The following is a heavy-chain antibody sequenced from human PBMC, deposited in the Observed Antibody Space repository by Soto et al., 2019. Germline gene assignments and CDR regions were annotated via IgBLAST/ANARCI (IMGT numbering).Heavy chain of an antibody. Sequence: SETLSLTCTVSGGSISSYYWSWIRQPPGKGLEWIGYIYYSGSTNYNPSLKSRVTISVDTSKNQFSLKLSSVTAADTAVYYCAIRERREESYDAFDIWGQGTMVTV. CDR2: IYYSGST. CDR3: AIRERREESYDAFDI. V-gene: IGHV4-59*01. J-gene: IGHJ3*02. CDR1: GGSISSYY.